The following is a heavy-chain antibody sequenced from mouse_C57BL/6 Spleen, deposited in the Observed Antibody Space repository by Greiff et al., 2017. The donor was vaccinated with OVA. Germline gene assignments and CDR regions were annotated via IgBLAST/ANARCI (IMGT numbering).Heavy chain of an antibody. D-gene: IGHD2-4*01. V-gene: IGHV1-55*01. CDR3: ARAHDYDVDYAMDY. CDR2: IYPGSGST. CDR1: GYTFTSYW. J-gene: IGHJ4*01. Sequence: VQLQQPGAELVKPGASVKMSCKASGYTFTSYWITWVKQRPGQGLEWIGDIYPGSGSTNYNEKFKSKATLTVDTSSSTAYMQLSSLTSEDSAVYYCARAHDYDVDYAMDYWGQGTSVTVSS.